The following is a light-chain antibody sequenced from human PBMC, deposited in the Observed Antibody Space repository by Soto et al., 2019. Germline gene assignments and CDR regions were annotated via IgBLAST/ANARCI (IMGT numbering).Light chain of an antibody. J-gene: IGLJ3*02. Sequence: QSALTQPASVSGSPGQSITISCTGTSSDVGGYNYVSWYQQHPGQAPKLMIYDVTKRPSGVPDRFSGSKSGNTASLTISGLQAEDEADYYCCSYAGSYTWVFGGGTQLTVL. CDR1: SSDVGGYNY. CDR2: DVT. CDR3: CSYAGSYTWV. V-gene: IGLV2-11*01.